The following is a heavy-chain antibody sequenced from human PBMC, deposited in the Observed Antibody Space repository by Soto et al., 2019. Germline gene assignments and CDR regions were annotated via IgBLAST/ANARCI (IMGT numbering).Heavy chain of an antibody. Sequence: GGSLRLSCAASGFTFSSYSMNWVRQAPGKGLEWVSSISSSSYIYYADSVKGRFTISRDNAKNSLYLQMNSLRAEDTAVYYCARDRADCSSTSCYTDYWGQGTLVTVSS. D-gene: IGHD2-2*02. CDR1: GFTFSSYS. CDR3: ARDRADCSSTSCYTDY. J-gene: IGHJ4*02. V-gene: IGHV3-21*01. CDR2: ISSSSYI.